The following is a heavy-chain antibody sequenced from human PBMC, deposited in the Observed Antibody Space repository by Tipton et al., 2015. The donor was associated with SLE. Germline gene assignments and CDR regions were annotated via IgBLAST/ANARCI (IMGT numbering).Heavy chain of an antibody. D-gene: IGHD3-22*01. CDR3: ARGFFDSSGYSNPFDI. Sequence: TLSLTCAVSGYSISSGYYWGWIRQPPGKGLEWIASIYHSGSTYYTPSLKSRVTLSVDTSKSQFSLKLTSVTAADTAFYYCARGFFDSSGYSNPFDIWGQGTMVTVSS. V-gene: IGHV4-38-2*01. CDR1: GYSISSGYY. CDR2: IYHSGST. J-gene: IGHJ3*02.